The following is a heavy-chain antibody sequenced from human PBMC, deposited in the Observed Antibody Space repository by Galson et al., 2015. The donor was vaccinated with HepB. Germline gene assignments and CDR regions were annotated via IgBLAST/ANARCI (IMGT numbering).Heavy chain of an antibody. Sequence: QSGAEVTKPGESLRISCKGSGYSFTSYWISWVRQMPGKGLEWMGRIDPSDSYTNYSPSFQGHVTISADKSISTAYLQWSSLKASDTAMYYCASSMYYYGSGSLSGFDPWGQGTLVTVSS. CDR2: IDPSDSYT. CDR1: GYSFTSYW. D-gene: IGHD3-10*01. J-gene: IGHJ5*02. CDR3: ASSMYYYGSGSLSGFDP. V-gene: IGHV5-10-1*01.